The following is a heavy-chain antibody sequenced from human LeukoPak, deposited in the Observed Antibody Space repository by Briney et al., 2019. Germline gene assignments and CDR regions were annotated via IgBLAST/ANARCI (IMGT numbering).Heavy chain of an antibody. CDR1: GGSISSSSYY. Sequence: KASETLSLTCTVSGGSISSSSYYWGWIRQPPGKGLEWIGYIYYSGSTNYNPSLKSRVTISVDTSKNQFSLKLSSVTAADTAVYYCARQGYSSSWYDYWGQGTLVTVSS. J-gene: IGHJ4*02. CDR2: IYYSGST. D-gene: IGHD6-13*01. V-gene: IGHV4-39*01. CDR3: ARQGYSSSWYDY.